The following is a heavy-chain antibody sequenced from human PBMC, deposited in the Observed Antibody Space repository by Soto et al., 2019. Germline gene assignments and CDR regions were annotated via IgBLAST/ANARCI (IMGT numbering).Heavy chain of an antibody. Sequence: ASVKVSCKASGYTFTSYGLSWVRQAPGQGLEWMGWISAYNGNTNYAQKLQGRVTMTTDTSTSTAYMELRSLRSDDTAVYYCARVPPSTKRSSGWYAYWGQGTLVTVSS. CDR2: ISAYNGNT. V-gene: IGHV1-18*01. CDR3: ARVPPSTKRSSGWYAY. CDR1: GYTFTSYG. D-gene: IGHD6-19*01. J-gene: IGHJ4*02.